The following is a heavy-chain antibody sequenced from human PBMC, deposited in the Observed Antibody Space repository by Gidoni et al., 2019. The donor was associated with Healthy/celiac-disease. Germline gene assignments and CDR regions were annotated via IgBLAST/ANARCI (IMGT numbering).Heavy chain of an antibody. Sequence: QLQLQESGPGLVKPSETLSLTCTVSGGSISSSSYYWGWIRQPPGKGLEWIGSIYYSGSTYYNPSLKSRVTISVDTSKNQFSLKLSSVTAADTAVYYCARGEAYYDILTGYYPPPFDYWGQGTLVTVSS. J-gene: IGHJ4*02. D-gene: IGHD3-9*01. CDR3: ARGEAYYDILTGYYPPPFDY. CDR1: GGSISSSSYY. V-gene: IGHV4-39*01. CDR2: IYYSGST.